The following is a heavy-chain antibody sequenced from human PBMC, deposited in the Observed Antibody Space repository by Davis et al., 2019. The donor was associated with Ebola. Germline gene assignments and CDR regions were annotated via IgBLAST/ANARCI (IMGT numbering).Heavy chain of an antibody. CDR2: INHSGST. V-gene: IGHV4-34*01. D-gene: IGHD3-16*01. Sequence: SETLSLTCAVYGGSLSGYSWSWIRQPPGKGLEWNGEINHSGSTNYNPSLKSAGTIPVEASKNQFSLKLRSVIAADTAAYYCARGWDYYGMDVWGQGTTVTVSS. CDR3: ARGWDYYGMDV. CDR1: GGSLSGYS. J-gene: IGHJ6*02.